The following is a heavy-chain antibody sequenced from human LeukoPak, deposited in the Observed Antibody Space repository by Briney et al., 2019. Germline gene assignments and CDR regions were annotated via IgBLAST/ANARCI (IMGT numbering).Heavy chain of an antibody. CDR1: GFTFSSYA. Sequence: GGSLRLSCAASGFTFSSYAMSWVRQAPGKGLEWVSGISGSGGSTYYADSVKGRFTISRDNSKNTLYLQMIRLRAEDTAVYYCAKVLGTYYAFWSGYFQVDYWGQGTLVTVSS. D-gene: IGHD3-3*01. V-gene: IGHV3-23*01. J-gene: IGHJ4*02. CDR2: ISGSGGST. CDR3: AKVLGTYYAFWSGYFQVDY.